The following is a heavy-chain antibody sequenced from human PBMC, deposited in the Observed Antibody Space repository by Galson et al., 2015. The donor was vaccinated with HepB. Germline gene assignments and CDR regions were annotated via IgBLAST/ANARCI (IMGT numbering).Heavy chain of an antibody. CDR1: GLTFSRSA. V-gene: IGHV3-23*01. CDR2: ISGSGGST. Sequence: SLRLSCAASGLTFSRSALSWVRQAPGKGLEWVSAISGSGGSTYYADSVKGRCTVARDNSKNTLYLQMNRLRAEDTAVYYWAKWGWERLVDYWGQGTLVTVSS. J-gene: IGHJ4*02. D-gene: IGHD1-26*01. CDR3: AKWGWERLVDY.